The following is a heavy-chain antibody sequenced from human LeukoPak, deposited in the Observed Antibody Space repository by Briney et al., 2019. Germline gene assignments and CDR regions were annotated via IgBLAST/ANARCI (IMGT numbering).Heavy chain of an antibody. V-gene: IGHV4-4*07. CDR3: ARVYQSSGISSGYFDY. D-gene: IGHD4-23*01. J-gene: IGHJ4*02. CDR2: IYSSGST. Sequence: PSETLSLTCTVSGVSISSYYWSWMRQPAGKRLEWIGRIYSSGSTSYNPSLKCRVTMSVDASKNQVSLKLSSATAADTAMYYCARVYQSSGISSGYFDYWGQGSLVTVSS. CDR1: GVSISSYY.